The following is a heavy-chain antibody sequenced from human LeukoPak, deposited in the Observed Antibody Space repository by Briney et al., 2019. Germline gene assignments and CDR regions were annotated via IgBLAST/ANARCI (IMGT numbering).Heavy chain of an antibody. D-gene: IGHD1-1*01. CDR1: GFTFSSYE. J-gene: IGHJ4*02. Sequence: GGSLRLSCAASGFTFSSYEMNWVRQAPGKGLEWISYISNSGSTIYYADSVKGRFTISRDNAKNSLYLQMNSLRAEDTAVYYCAGRTSGFDYWGQGTLVAVSS. V-gene: IGHV3-48*03. CDR3: AGRTSGFDY. CDR2: ISNSGSTI.